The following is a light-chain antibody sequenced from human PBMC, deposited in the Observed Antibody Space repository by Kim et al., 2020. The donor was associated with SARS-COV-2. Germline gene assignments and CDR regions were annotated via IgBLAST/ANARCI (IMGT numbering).Light chain of an antibody. J-gene: IGLJ3*02. CDR2: DVS. CDR3: CSYAGSFTWV. CDR1: SSDVGGYNY. V-gene: IGLV2-11*01. Sequence: QSALTQPRSVSGSPGQSVTISCTGTSSDVGGYNYVSWYQEHPGKAPKLMIYDVSKRPSGVPDRFSGSKSGNTASLTISGLQPEDEAEYYCCSYAGSFTWVFGGGTKLTVL.